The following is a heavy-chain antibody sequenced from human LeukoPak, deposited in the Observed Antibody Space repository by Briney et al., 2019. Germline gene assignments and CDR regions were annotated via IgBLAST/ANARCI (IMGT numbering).Heavy chain of an antibody. CDR2: ISSSGSTI. D-gene: IGHD1-1*01. V-gene: IGHV3-48*03. Sequence: GGSLRLSCAASGFTFSGYEMNWVRQAPGKGLEWVSYISSSGSTIYYADSVKGRFTISRDNAKNSLYLQMNSLRAEDTAVYYCARGFTGTTYPFYYCYMDVWGKGTTVTVSS. CDR1: GFTFSGYE. J-gene: IGHJ6*03. CDR3: ARGFTGTTYPFYYCYMDV.